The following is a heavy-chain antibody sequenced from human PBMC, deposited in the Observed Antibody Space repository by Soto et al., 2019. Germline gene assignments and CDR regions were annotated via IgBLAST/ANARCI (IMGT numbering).Heavy chain of an antibody. V-gene: IGHV1-69*13. CDR2: IIPIFGTA. CDR1: GGTFSSYA. D-gene: IGHD6-13*01. Sequence: ASVKVSCTASGGTFSSYAISWVRQAPGQGLEWMGGIIPIFGTANYAQKFQGRVTITADESTSTAYMELSSLRSEDTAVYYCARDLIAAAGSDDYWGQGTLVTVSS. J-gene: IGHJ4*02. CDR3: ARDLIAAAGSDDY.